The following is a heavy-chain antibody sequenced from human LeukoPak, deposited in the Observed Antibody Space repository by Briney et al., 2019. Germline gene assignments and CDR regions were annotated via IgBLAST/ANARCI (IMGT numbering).Heavy chain of an antibody. D-gene: IGHD2-2*01. CDR1: GFTFSSYS. V-gene: IGHV3-21*01. Sequence: TGGSLRLSCAASGFTFSSYSMNWVRQAPGKGLEWVSSISSSSSYIYYADSVKGRFTISRDNAKNSLYLQMNSLRAEDTAVYYCARDWGRNIVVVPAASDYWGQGTLVVVSS. CDR2: ISSSSSYI. CDR3: ARDWGRNIVVVPAASDY. J-gene: IGHJ4*02.